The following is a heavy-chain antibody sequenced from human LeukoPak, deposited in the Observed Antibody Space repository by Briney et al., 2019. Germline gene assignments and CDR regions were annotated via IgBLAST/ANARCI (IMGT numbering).Heavy chain of an antibody. CDR1: GYTFTGYY. Sequence: ASVKVSCKASGYTFTGYYMHWVRQAPGQGLEWKGWINPNGGGTNYAQKFQGRVTMTRDTSISTAYMELSSLRPDDTAVYYCARRSVRSAKLDYWGQGTLVTVSS. J-gene: IGHJ4*02. CDR3: ARRSVRSAKLDY. V-gene: IGHV1-2*02. CDR2: INPNGGGT. D-gene: IGHD4-23*01.